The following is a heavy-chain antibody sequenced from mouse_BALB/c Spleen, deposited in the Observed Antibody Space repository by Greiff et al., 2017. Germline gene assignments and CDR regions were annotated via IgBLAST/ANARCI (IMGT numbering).Heavy chain of an antibody. D-gene: IGHD2-1*01. Sequence: QVQLQQSGPGLVQPSQCLSISCTASGFSLTSYGVHWVRQSPGKGLEWLGVIWSGGSTDYNAAFISRLSISKDYSKSQVFFKMNSLQANDTAIYYCARNDGNSAIAYWGQGTLVTVSA. CDR1: GFSLTSYG. V-gene: IGHV2-2*02. J-gene: IGHJ3*01. CDR3: ARNDGNSAIAY. CDR2: IWSGGST.